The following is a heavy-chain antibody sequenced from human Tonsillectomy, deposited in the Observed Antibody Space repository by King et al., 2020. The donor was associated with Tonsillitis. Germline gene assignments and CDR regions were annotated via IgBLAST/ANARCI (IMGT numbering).Heavy chain of an antibody. J-gene: IGHJ4*02. D-gene: IGHD1-7*01. CDR1: GFTFDDYT. Sequence: VQLVESGGVVIQPGGSLRLSCTASGFTFDDYTMHWVRQPPGKGLEWVSLINWDASSTYYADSVKGRFSISRDNNNNSLYLQMNSLRTEDTALYFCAMGGAGTTLSRLDFWGQGTLVSVSS. CDR2: INWDASST. CDR3: AMGGAGTTLSRLDF. V-gene: IGHV3-43*01.